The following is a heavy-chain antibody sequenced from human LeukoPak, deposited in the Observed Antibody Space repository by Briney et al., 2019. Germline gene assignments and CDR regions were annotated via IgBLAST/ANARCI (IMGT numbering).Heavy chain of an antibody. CDR2: IISDGSRI. V-gene: IGHV3-74*01. CDR3: TRDWRNMAFDM. D-gene: IGHD1-14*01. Sequence: GGSLRLSCAASGFTLSSYWRHWVRQAPGQGLVWVSRIISDGSRISYADSVKGRFSISRDNAKNTLYLQMNSLRAEDTAVYYCTRDWRNMAFDMWGQGTMVTVSS. J-gene: IGHJ3*02. CDR1: GFTLSSYW.